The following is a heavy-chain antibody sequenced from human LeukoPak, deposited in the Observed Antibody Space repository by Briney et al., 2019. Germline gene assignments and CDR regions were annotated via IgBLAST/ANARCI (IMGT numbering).Heavy chain of an antibody. Sequence: PGGSLRLSCAASGFTFTNYAMTWVRQAPGRGLEWVSIISGGGTRTYHIDSVKGRFTISRDNSRNTLYLHMNSLRDEDTAIYFCAKGHTDYGTGFDLWGQGTLVTVPS. J-gene: IGHJ4*02. CDR2: ISGGGTRT. CDR3: AKGHTDYGTGFDL. V-gene: IGHV3-23*01. CDR1: GFTFTNYA. D-gene: IGHD4-17*01.